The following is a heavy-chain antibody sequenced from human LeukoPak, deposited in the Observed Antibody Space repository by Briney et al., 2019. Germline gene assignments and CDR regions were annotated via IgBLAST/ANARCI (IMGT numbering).Heavy chain of an antibody. J-gene: IGHJ6*02. Sequence: GGSLRLSCAASGFTVSSNYMSWVRQAPGKGLEWVSVIYSGGSTYYADSVKGRFTISRHNSKNTLYLQMNSLRAEDTAVYYCARDLHYDVAMDVRGQGETLTVSS. CDR2: IYSGGST. CDR3: ARDLHYDVAMDV. V-gene: IGHV3-53*04. D-gene: IGHD5-12*01. CDR1: GFTVSSNY.